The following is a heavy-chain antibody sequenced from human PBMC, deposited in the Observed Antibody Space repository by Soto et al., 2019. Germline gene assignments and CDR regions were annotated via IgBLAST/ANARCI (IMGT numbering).Heavy chain of an antibody. D-gene: IGHD3-22*01. V-gene: IGHV4-59*01. CDR3: ARATYYYDTSGFLYYFDY. CDR1: GGSISTYY. CDR2: IYYTGNT. Sequence: PSETLSLTCTVSGGSISTYYWSWIRQPPGKGLEWIGYIYYTGNTNYNPSPKSRVTISVDTSKNQFSLKLSSVTAADTAVYYCARATYYYDTSGFLYYFDYWGQGTLVTVSS. J-gene: IGHJ4*02.